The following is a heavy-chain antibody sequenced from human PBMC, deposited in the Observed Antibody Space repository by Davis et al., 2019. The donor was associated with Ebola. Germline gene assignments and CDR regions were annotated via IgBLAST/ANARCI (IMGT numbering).Heavy chain of an antibody. Sequence: MPSETLSLTCAVSGGSISSSNWWSWVRQPPGKGLEWIGEIYHSGSTNYNPSLKSRVTISVDKSKNQFSLKLSSVTAADTAVYYCARGLITFGGAYYFDYWGQGTLVTVSS. CDR1: GGSISSSNW. V-gene: IGHV4-4*02. CDR3: ARGLITFGGAYYFDY. D-gene: IGHD3-16*01. CDR2: IYHSGST. J-gene: IGHJ4*02.